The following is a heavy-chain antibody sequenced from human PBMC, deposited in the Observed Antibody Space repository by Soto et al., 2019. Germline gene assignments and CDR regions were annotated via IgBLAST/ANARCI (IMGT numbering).Heavy chain of an antibody. D-gene: IGHD3-10*01. Sequence: QVQLVQSGAELKKPGSSVKVSRKASGDTFSGYPINWVRQAPGEGLEWMGRIIPVFGTTNDAQRFEGRVTFTADESTNTAYMELRGLLSEDTAVYYCARDGGFGELKYWGPGTLVTASS. CDR1: GDTFSGYP. CDR2: IIPVFGTT. V-gene: IGHV1-69*18. CDR3: ARDGGFGELKY. J-gene: IGHJ4*02.